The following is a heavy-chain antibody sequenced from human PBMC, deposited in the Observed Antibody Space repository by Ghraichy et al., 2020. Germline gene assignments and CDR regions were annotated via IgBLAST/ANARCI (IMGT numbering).Heavy chain of an antibody. Sequence: SETLSLTCAVYGGSFSGYYWSWIRQPPGKGLEWIGEINHSGSTNYNPSLKSRVTISVDTSKNQFSLKLSSVTAADTAVYYCARGHIVVVPAAIFGWFDPWGQGTLVTVSS. J-gene: IGHJ5*02. D-gene: IGHD2-2*01. CDR2: INHSGST. CDR1: GGSFSGYY. V-gene: IGHV4-34*01. CDR3: ARGHIVVVPAAIFGWFDP.